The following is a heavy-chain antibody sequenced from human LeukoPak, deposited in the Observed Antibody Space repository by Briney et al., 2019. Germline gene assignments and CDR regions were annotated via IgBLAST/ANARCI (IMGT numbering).Heavy chain of an antibody. CDR2: IYPGDSDA. CDR1: GYSFTSYW. V-gene: IGHV5-51*01. J-gene: IGHJ4*02. Sequence: GESLKISCKGSGYSFTSYWIGWVRQMPGKGLKWMGIIYPGDSDARYSPSFQGQVTISADKSISTAYLQWSSLKAPDTAMYYYARHSGTMVRGVTPLDYWGQGTLVTVSS. CDR3: ARHSGTMVRGVTPLDY. D-gene: IGHD3-10*01.